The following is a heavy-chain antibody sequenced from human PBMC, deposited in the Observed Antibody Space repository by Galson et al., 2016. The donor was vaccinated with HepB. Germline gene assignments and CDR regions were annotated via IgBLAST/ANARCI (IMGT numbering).Heavy chain of an antibody. CDR3: ARFGGSLGMDV. Sequence: SLRLSCAAFGFIFSNYGMHWVRQAPGKGLEWVAVISFDGSNAYYGDSVKGLFTISRDNSKNTLSLQMNSLRAEDTAVYYCARFGGSLGMDVWGQGTTVTVSS. V-gene: IGHV3-30*03. CDR1: GFIFSNYG. CDR2: ISFDGSNA. D-gene: IGHD2-15*01. J-gene: IGHJ6*02.